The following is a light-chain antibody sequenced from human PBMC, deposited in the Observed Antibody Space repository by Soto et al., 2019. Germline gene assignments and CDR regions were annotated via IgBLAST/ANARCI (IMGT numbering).Light chain of an antibody. V-gene: IGKV1-5*03. CDR1: QRISSW. CDR3: QYYNNYCWT. CDR2: KTS. J-gene: IGKJ1*01. Sequence: DIQLTQSPSTLSASVGDRVTITCRASQRISSWLAWYQQKPGKAPKFLIYKTSNLESGVPSRFSGSGSGTEFTLTISSLQPDDFGSYYCQYYNNYCWTFGEGKKVEI.